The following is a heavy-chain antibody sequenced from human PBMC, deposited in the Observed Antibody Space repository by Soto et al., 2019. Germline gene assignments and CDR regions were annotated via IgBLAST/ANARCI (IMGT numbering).Heavy chain of an antibody. CDR1: GGSISSGEYY. CDR3: ARGRDTMLPHDFDY. Sequence: TLSIACTVSGGSISSGEYYWNWIRQHPGKGPEWIGYVYFSGSTYYRPSLKSRMSISPDKSKNQFSLRLNSMTVADPAVYYCARGRDTMLPHDFDYWGQGALVTVSS. CDR2: VYFSGST. J-gene: IGHJ4*02. D-gene: IGHD3-10*02. V-gene: IGHV4-31*03.